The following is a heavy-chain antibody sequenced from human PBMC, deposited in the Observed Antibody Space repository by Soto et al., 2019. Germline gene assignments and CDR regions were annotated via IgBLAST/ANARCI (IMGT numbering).Heavy chain of an antibody. CDR1: GGSVSSGSYC. V-gene: IGHV4-30-2*01. J-gene: IGHJ4*02. Sequence: SETLSLTYTVSGGSVSSGSYCWSWIRQPPGKGLEWIGYIYHSGSTYYNPSLKSRVTISVDRSKNQFSLKLSSVTAADTAVYYCARGPPFHWGQGTLVTVSS. D-gene: IGHD3-16*01. CDR3: ARGPPFH. CDR2: IYHSGST.